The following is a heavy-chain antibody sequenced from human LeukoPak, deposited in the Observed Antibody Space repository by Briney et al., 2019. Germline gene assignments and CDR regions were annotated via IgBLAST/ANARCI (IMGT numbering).Heavy chain of an antibody. CDR2: INPNSGGT. V-gene: IGHV1-2*02. CDR3: ARGPTVNALSYYYYYMDV. J-gene: IGHJ6*03. D-gene: IGHD4-17*01. CDR1: GYTFTGYY. Sequence: ASVKVSCKASGYTFTGYYMHWVRQAPGQGLEWMGWINPNSGGTNYAQTFQGRVTMTRDTSISTAYMELSRLRSDDTAVYYCARGPTVNALSYYYYYMDVWGKGTTVTVSS.